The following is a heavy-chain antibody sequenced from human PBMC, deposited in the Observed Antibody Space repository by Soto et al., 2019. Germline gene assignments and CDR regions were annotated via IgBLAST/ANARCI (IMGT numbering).Heavy chain of an antibody. CDR3: ARKYGDGYYYHGMDV. D-gene: IGHD4-17*01. Sequence: ASVKVSCKASGYTFTSYYMHWVRQVPGQGLEWMGIINPSGGSTSYAPKFQGRVTMTRDTSTTTVYMELSSLRSEDTAVYYCARKYGDGYYYHGMDVWGQGTTVTVSS. V-gene: IGHV1-46*01. CDR2: INPSGGST. CDR1: GYTFTSYY. J-gene: IGHJ6*02.